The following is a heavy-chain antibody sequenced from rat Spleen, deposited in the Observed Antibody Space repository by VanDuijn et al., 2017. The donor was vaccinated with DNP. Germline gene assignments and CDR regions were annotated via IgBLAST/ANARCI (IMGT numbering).Heavy chain of an antibody. CDR2: ITSGGSR. CDR3: ATLITFMNG. CDR1: GFSFSHYW. V-gene: IGHV5-31*01. J-gene: IGHJ4*01. D-gene: IGHD1-1*01. Sequence: EVQLVESGGDLVQPGKSLKLSCVASGFSFSHYWMTWIRQVPGKGLEWIASITSGGSRYYPDSVKGRFTISRDNAKNTLYLRMNSLRSEDTATYYCATLITFMNGWGQGTSVTVSS.